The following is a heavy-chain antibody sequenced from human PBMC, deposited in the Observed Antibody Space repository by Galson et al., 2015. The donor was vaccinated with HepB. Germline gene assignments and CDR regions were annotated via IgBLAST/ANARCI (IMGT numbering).Heavy chain of an antibody. CDR2: ISYSGST. CDR3: ARAAVVVGADETLIEYYFDH. J-gene: IGHJ4*02. CDR1: GGSSSYPY. V-gene: IGHV4-59*08. Sequence: SETLSLTCTVSGGSSSYPYWNWVRQPPGKGLEWIASISYSGSTNYKPSLKGRVTISVDTSKNQFSLTLSSVTAADTAVYFCARAAVVVGADETLIEYYFDHWGQGTQVTVSS. D-gene: IGHD2-15*01.